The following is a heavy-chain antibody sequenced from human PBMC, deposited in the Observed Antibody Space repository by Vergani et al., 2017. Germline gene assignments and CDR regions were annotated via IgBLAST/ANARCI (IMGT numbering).Heavy chain of an antibody. Sequence: QVQLQESGPGLVKPSETLTLTCDVSDSSIMTNPYWVWFRQSPGKGLEWIGCIHHSGDTHYNSSLKSRVSISIVSSSKFSLSLTSVTAADTAIYYCASHRGSGGFFPSSYFYGMDVWGHGTTVTVSS. CDR2: IHHSGDT. D-gene: IGHD3-10*01. CDR3: ASHRGSGGFFPSSYFYGMDV. J-gene: IGHJ6*02. V-gene: IGHV4-38-2*01. CDR1: DSSIMTNPY.